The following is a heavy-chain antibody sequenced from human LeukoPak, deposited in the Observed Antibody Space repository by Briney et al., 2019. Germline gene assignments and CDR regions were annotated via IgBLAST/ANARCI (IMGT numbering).Heavy chain of an antibody. CDR3: ARDRPGIAAAGTEARTPFDY. Sequence: PSETLSLTCAVYGGSFSGYYWSWIRQPPGKGLEWIGEINHSGSTNYNPSLKSRVTISVDTSKNQFSLKLSSVTAADTAVYCCARDRPGIAAAGTEARTPFDYWGQGTLVTVSS. CDR2: INHSGST. D-gene: IGHD6-13*01. V-gene: IGHV4-34*01. J-gene: IGHJ4*02. CDR1: GGSFSGYY.